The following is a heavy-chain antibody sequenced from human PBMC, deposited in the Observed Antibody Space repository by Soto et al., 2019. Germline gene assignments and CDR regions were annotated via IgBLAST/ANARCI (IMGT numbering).Heavy chain of an antibody. CDR3: AKDRGFGAGHGMDV. Sequence: EVQLLESGGDLVQPGGSLRISCEASGFTFSNYAMSWVRQAPGKGLEWVTGISARGGTTYYVDSVKGRFTISRDNSKNTLYLQMNALRAEDRAVYYCAKDRGFGAGHGMDVWGQGTTGSVSS. V-gene: IGHV3-23*01. CDR2: ISARGGTT. CDR1: GFTFSNYA. J-gene: IGHJ6*02. D-gene: IGHD3-10*01.